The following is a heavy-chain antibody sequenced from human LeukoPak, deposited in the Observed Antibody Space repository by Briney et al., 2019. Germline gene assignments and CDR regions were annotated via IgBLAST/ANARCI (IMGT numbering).Heavy chain of an antibody. J-gene: IGHJ4*02. CDR3: ARGPIWRQLGYDY. Sequence: TLSLTCTVSGGSISSYYWSWIRQPPGKALEWLALIYWNDDKRYSPSLKSRLTITKDTSKNQVVLTMTNMDPVDTATYYCARGPIWRQLGYDYWGQGTLVTVSS. D-gene: IGHD6-13*01. CDR1: GGSISSYYW. V-gene: IGHV2-5*01. CDR2: IYWNDDK.